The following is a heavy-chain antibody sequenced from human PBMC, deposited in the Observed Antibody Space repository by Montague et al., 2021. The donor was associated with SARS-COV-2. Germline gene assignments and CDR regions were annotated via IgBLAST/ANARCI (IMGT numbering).Heavy chain of an antibody. CDR2: IYDSGST. D-gene: IGHD5-12*01. V-gene: IGHV4-39*02. CDR1: GGSISSSNYY. J-gene: IGHJ3*02. CDR3: ARRGRKLLPVATTIGGFDI. Sequence: SETLSLTCTVSGGSISSSNYYWDWIRQPPGKGLEWIGSIYDSGSTXYNPSLKSRVTISVDTSKNHFSLKLSSVTAADTGVYYCARRGRKLLPVATTIGGFDIWGQGTMVTVSS.